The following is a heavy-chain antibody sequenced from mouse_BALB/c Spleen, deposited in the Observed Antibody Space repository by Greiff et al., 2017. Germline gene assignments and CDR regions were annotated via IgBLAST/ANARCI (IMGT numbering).Heavy chain of an antibody. CDR2: ISSGSSTI. J-gene: IGHJ4*01. CDR3: ARYGSYAMDY. D-gene: IGHD2-2*01. V-gene: IGHV5-17*02. CDR1: GFTFSSFG. Sequence: DVHLVESGGGLVQPGGSRKLSCAASGFTFSSFGMHWVRQAPEKGLEWVAYISSGSSTIYYADTVKGRFTISRDNPKNTLFLQMTSLRSEDTAMYYCARYGSYAMDYWGQGTSVTVSS.